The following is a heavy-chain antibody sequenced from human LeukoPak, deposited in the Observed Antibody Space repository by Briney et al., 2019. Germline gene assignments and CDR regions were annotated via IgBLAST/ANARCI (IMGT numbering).Heavy chain of an antibody. Sequence: SETLSLTCTVSGGSISSYYWSWIRQPPGKGLEWIGYIYYSGSTNYNPSLKSRVTISVDTSKNQFSLKLSSVTAADTAVYYCARDPSGAVAGHFDYWGQGILVTVSS. CDR1: GGSISSYY. V-gene: IGHV4-59*12. CDR2: IYYSGST. J-gene: IGHJ4*02. CDR3: ARDPSGAVAGHFDY. D-gene: IGHD6-19*01.